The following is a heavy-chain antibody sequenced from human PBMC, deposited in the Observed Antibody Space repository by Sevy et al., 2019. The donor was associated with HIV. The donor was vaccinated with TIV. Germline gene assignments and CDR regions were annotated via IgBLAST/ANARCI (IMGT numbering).Heavy chain of an antibody. J-gene: IGHJ4*02. D-gene: IGHD2-15*01. CDR2: IYYSGST. CDR3: ARGINCSGGSCYPNDY. Sequence: SETLSLTCTVSGGSISSYYWSWIRQPPGKGLEWIGYIYYSGSTNYNPSLKSRVTISVDTSKNQFSLKLSSVTAADTAGYYCARGINCSGGSCYPNDYWGQGTLVTVSS. CDR1: GGSISSYY. V-gene: IGHV4-59*01.